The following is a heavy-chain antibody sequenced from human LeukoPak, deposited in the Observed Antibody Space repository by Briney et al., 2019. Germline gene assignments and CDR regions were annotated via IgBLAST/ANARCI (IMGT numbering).Heavy chain of an antibody. V-gene: IGHV1-3*04. CDR1: GYTFTTYA. Sequence: ASVKVSCKASGYTFTTYAMHWVRQAPGQRLEWMGWINTGNGNTKYSQKFQGRVTITRDTSASTAYMELSSLRSEDTAVYYCFTAAGRAFDIWGQGTMVTVSS. CDR2: INTGNGNT. CDR3: FTAAGRAFDI. D-gene: IGHD6-13*01. J-gene: IGHJ3*02.